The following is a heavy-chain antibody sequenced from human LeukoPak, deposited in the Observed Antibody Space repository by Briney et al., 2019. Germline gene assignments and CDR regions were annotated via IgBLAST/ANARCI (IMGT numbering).Heavy chain of an antibody. Sequence: GGSLRLSCAASGFTFSSYAMSWVRQAPGKGLEWVSAISGSGGSTYYADSVKGRFTISRDNSKNTLYLQMNSLRAEDTAVYYCAKGGVDYYGAGSYYPYGMDVWGQGTTVTVSS. J-gene: IGHJ6*02. CDR2: ISGSGGST. CDR1: GFTFSSYA. CDR3: AKGGVDYYGAGSYYPYGMDV. D-gene: IGHD3-10*01. V-gene: IGHV3-23*01.